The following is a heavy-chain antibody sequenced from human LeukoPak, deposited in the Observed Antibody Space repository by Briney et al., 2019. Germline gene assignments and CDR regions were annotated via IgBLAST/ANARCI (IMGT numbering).Heavy chain of an antibody. D-gene: IGHD5-18*01. CDR3: ARGGYSYGHDY. Sequence: SETLSLTCAVSGGSFSGYYWSWIRQPPRKGLEWIGEINHSGSTNYNPSLKSRVTISVDTSKNQFSLKLSSVTAADTAVYYCARGGYSYGHDYWGQGTLVTVSS. V-gene: IGHV4-34*01. CDR1: GGSFSGYY. J-gene: IGHJ4*02. CDR2: INHSGST.